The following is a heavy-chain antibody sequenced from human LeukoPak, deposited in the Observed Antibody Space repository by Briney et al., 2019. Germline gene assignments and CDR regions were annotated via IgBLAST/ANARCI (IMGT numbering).Heavy chain of an antibody. CDR2: IYHSGST. D-gene: IGHD1-1*01. CDR1: GGSISSGGYS. J-gene: IGHJ4*02. CDR3: ARDSSNDHFDY. Sequence: SQTLSLTCAVSGGSISSGGYSWSWIRQPPGKGLEWIGYIYHSGSTYYNPSLKSRVTISVDTSKNQFSLKLSSVTAADTAVYYCARDSSNDHFDYWGQGTLVIVSS. V-gene: IGHV4-30-2*01.